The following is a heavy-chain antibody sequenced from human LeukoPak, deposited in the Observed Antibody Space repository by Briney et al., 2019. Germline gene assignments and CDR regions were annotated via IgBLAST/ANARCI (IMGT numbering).Heavy chain of an antibody. D-gene: IGHD1-26*01. J-gene: IGHJ3*01. CDR3: TRHGRGSLNVFDV. V-gene: IGHV3-73*01. CDR2: IRTEANSFAT. CDR1: GFTFSNAC. Sequence: GGSLRLSCAASGFTFSNACMSWVRQASGKGLEWVGRIRTEANSFATAYAASVEGRFTISRDDSQNTAYLQMNSLKTEDTAVYYCTRHGRGSLNVFDVWGQGTMVTVSS.